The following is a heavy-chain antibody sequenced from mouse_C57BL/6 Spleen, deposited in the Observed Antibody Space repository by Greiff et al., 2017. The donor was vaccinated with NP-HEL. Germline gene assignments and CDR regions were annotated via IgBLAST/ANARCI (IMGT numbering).Heavy chain of an antibody. CDR2: INPNNGGT. D-gene: IGHD1-1*01. CDR3: ARRGNGSSFAWFAY. Sequence: EVQLQQSGPELVKPGASVKIPCKASGYTFTDYNMDWVKQSHGKSLEWIGDINPNNGGTIYNQKFKGKATLTVDKSSSTAYMELRSLTSEDTAVYYCARRGNGSSFAWFAYWGQGTLVTVSA. CDR1: GYTFTDYN. V-gene: IGHV1-18*01. J-gene: IGHJ3*01.